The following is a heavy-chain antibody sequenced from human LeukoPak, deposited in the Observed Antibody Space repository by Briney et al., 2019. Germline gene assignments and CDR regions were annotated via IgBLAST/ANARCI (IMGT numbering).Heavy chain of an antibody. Sequence: ASVKVSCKASGYTFTGNHMHWVRQAPGQGLEWMGWIAPNSGGTMYAQKFQDRVTMTSDTSISTAYMELSGLRSDDTAVYFCAKEADIVSFDLWGRGTLVTVSS. J-gene: IGHJ2*01. CDR2: IAPNSGGT. D-gene: IGHD2-15*01. CDR1: GYTFTGNH. V-gene: IGHV1-2*02. CDR3: AKEADIVSFDL.